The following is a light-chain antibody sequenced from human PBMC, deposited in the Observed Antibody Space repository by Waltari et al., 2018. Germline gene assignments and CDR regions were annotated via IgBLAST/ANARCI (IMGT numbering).Light chain of an antibody. J-gene: IGKJ5*01. CDR3: QHFKTYPIT. CDR2: YAS. Sequence: AIQLTQSPSSLSASVGDRVTIACRASQDINSDLAWSQQKPGKAPKLLFYYASSLQSGVPSRFSGSGSGTDFTLTISSLQPEDFATYHCQHFKTYPITFGQGTRLEIK. CDR1: QDINSD. V-gene: IGKV1-13*02.